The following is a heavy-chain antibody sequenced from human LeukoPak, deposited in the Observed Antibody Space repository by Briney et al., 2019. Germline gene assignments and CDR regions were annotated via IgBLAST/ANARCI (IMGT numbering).Heavy chain of an antibody. Sequence: ASVKVSCKASGYTSTGYYMHWVRQAPGQGLEWMGIINPSGGSTSYAQKFQGRVTMTRDMSTSTVYMELSSLRSEDTAVYYCATSSPAMYSSSWYSYNWFDPWGQGTLVTVSS. CDR3: ATSSPAMYSSSWYSYNWFDP. D-gene: IGHD6-13*01. CDR2: INPSGGST. J-gene: IGHJ5*02. V-gene: IGHV1-46*01. CDR1: GYTSTGYY.